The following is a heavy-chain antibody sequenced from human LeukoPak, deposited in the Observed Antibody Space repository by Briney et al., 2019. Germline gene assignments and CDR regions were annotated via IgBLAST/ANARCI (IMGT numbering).Heavy chain of an antibody. CDR1: GGSISSSSYY. D-gene: IGHD3-10*01. CDR3: ARTPGGFLNWFDP. CDR2: IYYSGST. V-gene: IGHV4-39*07. Sequence: SETLSLTCTASGGSISSSSYYWGWIRQPPGKGLEWIGSIYYSGSTSYNPSLKSRVTISVDTSRNKFSLKLSSVTAADTAVYYCARTPGGFLNWFDPWGQGTLVTVSS. J-gene: IGHJ5*02.